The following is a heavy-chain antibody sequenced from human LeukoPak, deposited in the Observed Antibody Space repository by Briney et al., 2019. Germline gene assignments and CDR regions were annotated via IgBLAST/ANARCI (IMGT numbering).Heavy chain of an antibody. Sequence: GRSLRLSCAASGFTFSSYAMHWVRQAPGKGLEWVAVISYDGSNKYYADSVKGRFTISRDNSKNTLYLQMNSLRAEDTAVYYCAKVEYSSSLLWFDPWGQGTLVTVSS. V-gene: IGHV3-30-3*01. D-gene: IGHD6-6*01. CDR3: AKVEYSSSLLWFDP. CDR1: GFTFSSYA. J-gene: IGHJ5*02. CDR2: ISYDGSNK.